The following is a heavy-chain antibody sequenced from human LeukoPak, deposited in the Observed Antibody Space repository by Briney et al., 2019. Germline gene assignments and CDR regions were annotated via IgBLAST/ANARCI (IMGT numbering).Heavy chain of an antibody. CDR3: ARGQYDSGGYHYGIRAFYFDY. D-gene: IGHD3-22*01. J-gene: IGHJ4*02. CDR2: INHRGRT. Sequence: SETLSLTCGVYGESFSGDFWTWLRQAPGKGLEWVGEINHRGRTNDCPSLTGRVTISVDTSMNQFSLQLRSVTAADTALYYCARGQYDSGGYHYGIRAFYFDYWGQGILVTVSS. CDR1: GESFSGDF. V-gene: IGHV4-34*01.